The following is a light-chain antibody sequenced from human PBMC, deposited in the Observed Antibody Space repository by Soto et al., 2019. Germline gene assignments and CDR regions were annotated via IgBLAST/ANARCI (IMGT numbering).Light chain of an antibody. V-gene: IGKV4-1*01. Sequence: DIVMTQSPDSLAVSLGERATINCKSTQSFLYSSNNMNYLAWYQQKPGQPPKLLIYWASTRGSGVPDRFSGSGSGTDFTLTISSLQAEDFAVYYCQQYDNWPPYTFGQGTKLEIK. CDR2: WAS. CDR3: QQYDNWPPYT. J-gene: IGKJ2*01. CDR1: QSFLYSSNNMNY.